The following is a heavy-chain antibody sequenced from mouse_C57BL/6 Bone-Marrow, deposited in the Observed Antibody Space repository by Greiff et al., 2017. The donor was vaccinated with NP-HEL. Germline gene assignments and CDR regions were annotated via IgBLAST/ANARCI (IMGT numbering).Heavy chain of an antibody. Sequence: QVQLQQPGAELVKPGASVKLSCKASGYTFTSYWMHWVKQRPGQGLEWIGMIHPNSGSTNYNEKFKSKATITVDKSTSTAYMQISSLTSEDSAVYYCARKYGSSYGYFDVWGTGTTVTVSS. D-gene: IGHD1-1*01. CDR2: IHPNSGST. V-gene: IGHV1-64*01. CDR3: ARKYGSSYGYFDV. J-gene: IGHJ1*03. CDR1: GYTFTSYW.